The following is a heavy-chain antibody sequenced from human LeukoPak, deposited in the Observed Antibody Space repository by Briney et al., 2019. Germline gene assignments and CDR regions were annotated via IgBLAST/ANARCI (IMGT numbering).Heavy chain of an antibody. CDR2: ISAYSGNT. D-gene: IGHD6-13*01. Sequence: ASVKVSCKASGYGFSSYCISWVRQAPGQGLEWMGWISAYSGNTKYAQKFQGRVTMTTDTSTGTAYIELRSLRSDDTAVYYCARGPMYSTSYYAPDYWGQGTPGTVSS. CDR1: GYGFSSYC. CDR3: ARGPMYSTSYYAPDY. V-gene: IGHV1-18*01. J-gene: IGHJ4*02.